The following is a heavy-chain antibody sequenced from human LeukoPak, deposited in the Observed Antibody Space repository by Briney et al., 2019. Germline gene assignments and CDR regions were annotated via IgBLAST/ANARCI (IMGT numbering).Heavy chain of an antibody. V-gene: IGHV3-33*01. CDR3: ARDGRAVNPFNAFDI. CDR2: IWYDGTDK. J-gene: IGHJ3*02. D-gene: IGHD4-17*01. CDR1: GFTFINYG. Sequence: PGGSLRLSCAASGFTFINYGIHWVRQAPGKGLEGVAVIWYDGTDKYYADSVKGRFTISRDNSKNTLYLQMNSLRGEDTAVYYCARDGRAVNPFNAFDIWGQGTVVTVSS.